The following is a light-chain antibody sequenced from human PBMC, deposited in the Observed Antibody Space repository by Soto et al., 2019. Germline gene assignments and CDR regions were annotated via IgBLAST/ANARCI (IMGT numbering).Light chain of an antibody. CDR1: SSNIGSNT. V-gene: IGLV1-44*01. CDR3: AAWDDSLNEVV. CDR2: SNN. J-gene: IGLJ2*01. Sequence: QSVLTQPPSASGTPGQRVTISCSGSSSNIGSNTVNWYQQLPGTAPKLLIYSNNQRPSGVPDRFSGSKSGTSASLAISGLQSEDEADYCCAAWDDSLNEVVFGGGTKLTVL.